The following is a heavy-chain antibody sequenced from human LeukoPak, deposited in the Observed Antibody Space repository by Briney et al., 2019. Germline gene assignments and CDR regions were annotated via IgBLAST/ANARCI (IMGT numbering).Heavy chain of an antibody. D-gene: IGHD6-19*01. V-gene: IGHV3-30*04. CDR1: GFTFSSYA. CDR3: ARDGGWGLFFDY. J-gene: IGHJ4*02. CDR2: ISYDGSNK. Sequence: GRSLRLSCAASGFTFSSYAMHWVRQAPGKGLEWVAIISYDGSNKYYAESVKGRFTISRDNAKNSLYLQMNSLRAEDTAVYYCARDGGWGLFFDYWGQGTLVTVSS.